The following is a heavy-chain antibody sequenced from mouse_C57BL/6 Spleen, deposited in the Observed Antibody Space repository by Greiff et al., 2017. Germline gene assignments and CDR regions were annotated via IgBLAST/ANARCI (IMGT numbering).Heavy chain of an antibody. CDR1: GYSITSGYY. CDR3: ARVRDGYSSWFAY. Sequence: EVKVEESGPGLVKPSQSLSLTCSVTGYSITSGYYWNWIRQFPGNKLEWMGYISYDGSNNYNPSLKNRISITRDTSKNQFFLKLNSVTTEDTATYYCARVRDGYSSWFAYWGQGTLVTVSA. V-gene: IGHV3-6*01. D-gene: IGHD2-3*01. CDR2: ISYDGSN. J-gene: IGHJ3*01.